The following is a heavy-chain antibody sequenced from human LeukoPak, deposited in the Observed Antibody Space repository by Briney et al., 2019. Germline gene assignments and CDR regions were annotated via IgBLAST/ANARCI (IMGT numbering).Heavy chain of an antibody. CDR2: ISDSGGTA. V-gene: IGHV3-23*01. Sequence: GGSLRLSCVASGFTFNNYAMTWVRQAPGKGLGWVSLISDSGGTAYYADSVKGRFSISRDKSKNTVFLQMNSLRDDDTALYFCAKSSGYSDYAWFDSWGQGTLVTVSS. CDR3: AKSSGYSDYAWFDS. CDR1: GFTFNNYA. D-gene: IGHD4-11*01. J-gene: IGHJ5*01.